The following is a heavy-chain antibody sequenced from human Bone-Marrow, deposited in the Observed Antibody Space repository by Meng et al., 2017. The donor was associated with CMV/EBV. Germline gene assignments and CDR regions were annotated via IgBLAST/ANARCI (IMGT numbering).Heavy chain of an antibody. J-gene: IGHJ5*02. V-gene: IGHV5-51*01. CDR1: GYSFTSYW. CDR3: ARRNDFWSGYYPYNWFDP. Sequence: GESLKISCKGSGYSFTSYWIGWVRQMPGKGLEWMGIIYPGDSDTRYSPSFQGQVTISADKSISTAYLQWSSLKASDTAMYYCARRNDFWSGYYPYNWFDPWGQRTLVTVSS. D-gene: IGHD3-3*01. CDR2: IYPGDSDT.